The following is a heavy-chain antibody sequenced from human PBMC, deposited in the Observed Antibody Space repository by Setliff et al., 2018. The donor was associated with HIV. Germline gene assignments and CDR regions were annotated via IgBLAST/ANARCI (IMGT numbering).Heavy chain of an antibody. CDR2: IYTSGSN. Sequence: SETLSLTCTVSGGSISSGSYYWSWIRQPAGKGLEWIGRIYTSGSNNYNPSLKSRVTISVDTSKNQFSLKLRSVTAADTAVYYCARETYYYDNPQYYYYYMDVLGKGTTVTVSS. CDR3: ARETYYYDNPQYYYYYMDV. V-gene: IGHV4-61*02. D-gene: IGHD3-22*01. CDR1: GGSISSGSYY. J-gene: IGHJ6*03.